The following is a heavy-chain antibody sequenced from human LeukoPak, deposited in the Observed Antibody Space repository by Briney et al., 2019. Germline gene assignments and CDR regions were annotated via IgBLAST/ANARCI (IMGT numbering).Heavy chain of an antibody. CDR3: ARSWELPDFFDY. V-gene: IGHV1-46*01. CDR1: GYTFTSYY. CDR2: INPSGGST. Sequence: ASVKVSCKASGYTFTSYYMHWVRQAPGQGLEWMGIINPSGGSTSYAQKFQGRVTITRDTSASTAYMELSSLRSEDTAVYYCARSWELPDFFDYWGQGTLVTVSS. D-gene: IGHD1-26*01. J-gene: IGHJ4*02.